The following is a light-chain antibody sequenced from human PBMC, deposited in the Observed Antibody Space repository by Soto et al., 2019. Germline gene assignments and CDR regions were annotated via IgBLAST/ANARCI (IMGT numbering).Light chain of an antibody. Sequence: EIVLTQSPCTLSFAPGERATLSCRASQSVSSSYLVWHLQKPGQAPRLLIYGASKRATGTPDRFIGSGSGTDFILTISRLEPEDFAVYYCQYYDKLAKAINFGQGTRLEIK. CDR2: GAS. V-gene: IGKV3-20*01. CDR3: QYYDKLAKAIN. CDR1: QSVSSSY. J-gene: IGKJ5*01.